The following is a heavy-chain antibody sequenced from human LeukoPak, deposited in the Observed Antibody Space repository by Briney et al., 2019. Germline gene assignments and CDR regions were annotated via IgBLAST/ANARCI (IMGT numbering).Heavy chain of an antibody. Sequence: PGGSLRLSCAASGFTFSSYGMHWVRQAPGKGLEWVSAISGSGGSTYYADSVKGRFTISRDNSKNTLYLQMNSLRAEDTAVYYCAKEGCGGGCQNDYWGQGTLVTVSS. J-gene: IGHJ4*02. V-gene: IGHV3-23*01. D-gene: IGHD2-21*02. CDR1: GFTFSSYG. CDR3: AKEGCGGGCQNDY. CDR2: ISGSGGST.